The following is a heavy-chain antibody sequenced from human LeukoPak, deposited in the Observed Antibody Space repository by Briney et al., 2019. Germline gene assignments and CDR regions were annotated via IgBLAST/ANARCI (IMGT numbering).Heavy chain of an antibody. V-gene: IGHV4-34*01. J-gene: IGHJ4*02. CDR2: FNHSGSD. CDR1: GGSFSGYY. CDR3: ARGSGMVRGVITYFDY. D-gene: IGHD3-10*01. Sequence: PSETLSLTCAVSGGSFSGYYWSWIRQPPGKGLEWIGEFNHSGSDNYNPSLKSRVTISVDTSKNQFSLKLSSVTAADTAVYYCARGSGMVRGVITYFDYWGQGTLVTVSS.